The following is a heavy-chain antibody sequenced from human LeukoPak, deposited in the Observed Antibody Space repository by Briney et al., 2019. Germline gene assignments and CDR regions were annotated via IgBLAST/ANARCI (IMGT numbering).Heavy chain of an antibody. J-gene: IGHJ6*03. CDR1: GFTFSSYS. V-gene: IGHV3-21*01. CDR2: ISSSSSYI. CDR3: ARDGDLYYYYMDV. D-gene: IGHD7-27*01. Sequence: PGGSLRLSCAASGFTFSSYSMNWVRQAPGKGLEWVSSISSSSSYIYYADSVKGQFTISRDNAKNTLYLQMNSLRAEDTAVYYCARDGDLYYYYMDVWGKGTTVTVSS.